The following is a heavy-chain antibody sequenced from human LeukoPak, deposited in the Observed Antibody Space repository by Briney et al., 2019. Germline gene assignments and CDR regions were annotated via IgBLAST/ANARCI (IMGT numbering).Heavy chain of an antibody. CDR1: GYTFTGYY. Sequence: ASVKVSCKASGYTFTGYYMHWVRQAPGQGLEWMGWINPNSGGTNYAQKFQGRVTMTRDTSISTAYMELSRLRSDDTAVYYCARGGSSSRGAYYYTDVWGKGTTVTVSS. CDR3: ARGGSSSRGAYYYTDV. CDR2: INPNSGGT. V-gene: IGHV1-2*02. J-gene: IGHJ6*03. D-gene: IGHD6-6*01.